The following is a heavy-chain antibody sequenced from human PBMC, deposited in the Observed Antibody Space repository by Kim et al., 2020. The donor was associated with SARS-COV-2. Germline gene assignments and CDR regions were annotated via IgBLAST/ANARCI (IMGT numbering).Heavy chain of an antibody. CDR3: ASDSSGYYCVRGTAFDI. Sequence: VKGRFTISRDNSKNTLYLQMGSLRAEDMAVYYCASDSSGYYCVRGTAFDIWGQGTMVTVSS. V-gene: IGHV3-64*01. D-gene: IGHD3-22*01. J-gene: IGHJ3*02.